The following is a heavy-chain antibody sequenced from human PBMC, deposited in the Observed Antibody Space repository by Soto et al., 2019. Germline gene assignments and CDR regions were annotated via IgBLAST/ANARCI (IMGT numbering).Heavy chain of an antibody. J-gene: IGHJ4*02. CDR3: ARGELLWFGELLR. CDR2: MNPNSGDT. D-gene: IGHD3-10*01. CDR1: GYNFTSYE. V-gene: IGHV1-8*01. Sequence: QVQLVQSGAEVKKPGASVKVSCKASGYNFTSYEINWVRQATGQGLEWMGWMNPNSGDTGSAQKFQGRVTMTRNTSISTAYMELSSLRSEDTAVYYCARGELLWFGELLRWGQGTLVTVSS.